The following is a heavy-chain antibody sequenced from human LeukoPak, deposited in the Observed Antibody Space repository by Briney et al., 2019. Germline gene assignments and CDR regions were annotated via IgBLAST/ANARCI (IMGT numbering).Heavy chain of an antibody. V-gene: IGHV1-8*01. CDR2: MNPNSGNT. D-gene: IGHD3-9*01. CDR1: GYTFTSYD. J-gene: IGHJ4*02. Sequence: ASVKVSCKASGYTFTSYDINWVRQATGQGLEWMGWMNPNSGNTGYAQKFQGRVTMTRNTSISTAYMELSSLRSEDTAVYYCARGYDILTGYYKGIDYWGQGTLVTVSS. CDR3: ARGYDILTGYYKGIDY.